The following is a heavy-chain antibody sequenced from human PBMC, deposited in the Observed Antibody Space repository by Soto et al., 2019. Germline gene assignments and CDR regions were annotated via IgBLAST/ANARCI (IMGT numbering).Heavy chain of an antibody. D-gene: IGHD5-18*01. CDR2: IYYSGST. V-gene: IGHV4-31*03. Sequence: PSETLSLTCTVSGGSISSGGYYWSWISQHPGKGLEWIGYIYYSGSTYYNPSLKSRVTISVDTSKNQFSLKLSSVTAADTAVYYCARDGGSYGYFVSYWGQGTLVTVSS. CDR3: ARDGGSYGYFVSY. J-gene: IGHJ4*02. CDR1: GGSISSGGYY.